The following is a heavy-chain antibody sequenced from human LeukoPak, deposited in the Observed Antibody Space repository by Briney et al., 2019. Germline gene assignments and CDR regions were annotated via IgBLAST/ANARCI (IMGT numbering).Heavy chain of an antibody. CDR1: GGSISNYY. CDR2: INHSGST. V-gene: IGHV4-34*01. CDR3: ARGSSAVAGREGDAFDI. D-gene: IGHD6-19*01. J-gene: IGHJ3*02. Sequence: SETLSLTCAVSGGSISNYYRSWIRQPPGKGLEWIGEINHSGSTNYNPSLKSRVTISVDTSKNQFSLKLSSVTAADTAVYYCARGSSAVAGREGDAFDIWGQGTMVTVSS.